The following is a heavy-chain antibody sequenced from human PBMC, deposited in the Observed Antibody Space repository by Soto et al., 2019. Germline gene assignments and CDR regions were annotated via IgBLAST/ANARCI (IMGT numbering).Heavy chain of an antibody. CDR3: AGSNYVSYFDY. J-gene: IGHJ4*02. CDR1: GFTFSSYS. Sequence: EVQLVESGGGLVKPGGSLRLSCTASGFTFSSYSMNWVRQAPGKGLEWVSSISSSSSYIYYADSVKGRFTISRDNAKNSLYLQMNSLRAEDTAVYYCAGSNYVSYFDYWGQGTLVTVSS. V-gene: IGHV3-21*01. D-gene: IGHD4-4*01. CDR2: ISSSSSYI.